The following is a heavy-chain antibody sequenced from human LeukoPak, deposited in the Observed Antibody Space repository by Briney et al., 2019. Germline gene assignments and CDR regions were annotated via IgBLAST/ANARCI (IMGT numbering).Heavy chain of an antibody. D-gene: IGHD6-13*01. Sequence: GGSLRLSCAASGFTFSDYYMSWIRQAPGKGLEWVSYISSSGSTIYYADSVKGRFTISRDNAKNSLYLQMNSLRAEDTAVYYCAREDLAAAGTYWYFDLWGRGTLVTVSS. V-gene: IGHV3-11*04. J-gene: IGHJ2*01. CDR3: AREDLAAAGTYWYFDL. CDR2: ISSSGSTI. CDR1: GFTFSDYY.